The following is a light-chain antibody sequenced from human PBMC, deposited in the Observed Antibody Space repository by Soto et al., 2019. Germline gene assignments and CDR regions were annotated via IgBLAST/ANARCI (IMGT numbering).Light chain of an antibody. V-gene: IGKV1-5*03. CDR3: XXYNSYSWT. CDR2: QAS. Sequence: DIQMTQSPSTLSASVGDRVPITCRASQSISVWLAWYPQKPGKAPNLLIYQASRLESGVPSRFSGSGSGTEFTLTLSSLQPDDFATYYRXXYNSYSWTFGQGTKVDIK. CDR1: QSISVW. J-gene: IGKJ1*01.